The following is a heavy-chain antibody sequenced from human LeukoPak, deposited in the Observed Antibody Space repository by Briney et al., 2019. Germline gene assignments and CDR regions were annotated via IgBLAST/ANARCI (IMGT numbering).Heavy chain of an antibody. V-gene: IGHV4-34*01. Sequence: SETLSLTCAVYGGSFSGYYWSWIRQPPGKGLEWIGEINHSGSTNYNPSLKSRVTISVDTSKDQFSLKLSSVTAADTAVYYCARHGPFCSGGSCRRYNWFDPWGQGTLVTVSS. CDR1: GGSFSGYY. CDR3: ARHGPFCSGGSCRRYNWFDP. D-gene: IGHD2-15*01. CDR2: INHSGST. J-gene: IGHJ5*02.